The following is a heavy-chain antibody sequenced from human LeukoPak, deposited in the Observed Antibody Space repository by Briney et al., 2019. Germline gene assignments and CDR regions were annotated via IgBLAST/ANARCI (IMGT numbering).Heavy chain of an antibody. D-gene: IGHD6-13*01. V-gene: IGHV3-23*01. Sequence: GGSLRLSCVASGFTFSSYAMSWVRQAPGKGLEWVSAISGSGGSTYYADSVKGRFTISRDNSKNTLYLQMNSLRAEDTAVYYCAKDRLPYSSSWCDFDYWGQGTLVTVSS. CDR3: AKDRLPYSSSWCDFDY. CDR1: GFTFSSYA. CDR2: ISGSGGST. J-gene: IGHJ4*02.